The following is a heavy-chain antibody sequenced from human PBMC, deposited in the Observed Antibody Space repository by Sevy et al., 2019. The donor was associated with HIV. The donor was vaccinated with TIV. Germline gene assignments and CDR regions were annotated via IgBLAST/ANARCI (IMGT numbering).Heavy chain of an antibody. J-gene: IGHJ4*02. CDR3: TCSKGSSVYPGYY. D-gene: IGHD3-22*01. Sequence: GGSLRLSCAASGFTFSSYWMHWVRHAPGKGLVWVSRIDTDGRGTTYADSVKGRFTISRDNAKNTLYLQMNSLRAEDTAVYYCTCSKGSSVYPGYYWGQGTLVSVSS. CDR2: IDTDGRGT. CDR1: GFTFSSYW. V-gene: IGHV3-74*01.